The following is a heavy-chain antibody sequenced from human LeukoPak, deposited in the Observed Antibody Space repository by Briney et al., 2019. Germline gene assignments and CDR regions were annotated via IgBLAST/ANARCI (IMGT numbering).Heavy chain of an antibody. J-gene: IGHJ6*02. Sequence: PGGSLRLSCAASGFTFSNYGIHCVRQAPGKGLEWVAVISSDGANKFYGDSVKGRFTISRGNSKNTLFLQMNSLRPEDTAVYYCAKSRGINNYYYYYGMDVWGQGTTVTVSS. V-gene: IGHV3-30*18. CDR3: AKSRGINNYYYYYGMDV. D-gene: IGHD3-16*01. CDR1: GFTFSNYG. CDR2: ISSDGANK.